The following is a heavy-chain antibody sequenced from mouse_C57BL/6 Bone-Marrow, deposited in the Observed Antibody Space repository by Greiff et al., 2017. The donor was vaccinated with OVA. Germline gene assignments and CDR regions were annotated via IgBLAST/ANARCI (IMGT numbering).Heavy chain of an antibody. D-gene: IGHD2-2*01. CDR1: GYTFTSYG. V-gene: IGHV1-81*01. CDR3: ARPLYGYDRFAY. Sequence: VQLQQSGAELARPGASVKLSCKASGYTFTSYGISWVKQRTGQGLEWIGEIYPRSGNTYYNEKFKGKATLTADKSSSTAYMELRSLTSEDSAVYFCARPLYGYDRFAYWGQGTLVTVSA. CDR2: IYPRSGNT. J-gene: IGHJ3*01.